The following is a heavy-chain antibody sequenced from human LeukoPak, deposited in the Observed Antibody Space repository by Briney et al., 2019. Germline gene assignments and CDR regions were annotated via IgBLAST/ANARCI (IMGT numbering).Heavy chain of an antibody. V-gene: IGHV1-2*02. CDR1: GYTFTGYY. J-gene: IGHJ5*02. Sequence: ASVKVSCKASGYTFTGYYMHWVRQAPGQGLEWMGWINPNSGGTNYAQKFQGRVTMTRDTSISTAYMGLSRLRSDDTAVHYCARAGDFWSGYYLNWFDPWGQGTLVTVPS. CDR2: INPNSGGT. CDR3: ARAGDFWSGYYLNWFDP. D-gene: IGHD3-3*01.